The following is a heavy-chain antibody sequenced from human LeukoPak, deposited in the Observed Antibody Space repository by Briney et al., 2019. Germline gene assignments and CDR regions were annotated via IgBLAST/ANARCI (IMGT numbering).Heavy chain of an antibody. J-gene: IGHJ3*02. CDR3: ARVETLRYGSGSYYAFDI. Sequence: GGSLRLSCAASGFTFSSYNMNWVRQAPGKGLEWVSSISSSSSSYIYYADSVKGRFTISRDNAKNSLYLQMNSLRAEDTAVYYCARVETLRYGSGSYYAFDIWGQGTMVTVSS. CDR2: ISSSSSSYI. D-gene: IGHD3-10*01. CDR1: GFTFSSYN. V-gene: IGHV3-21*01.